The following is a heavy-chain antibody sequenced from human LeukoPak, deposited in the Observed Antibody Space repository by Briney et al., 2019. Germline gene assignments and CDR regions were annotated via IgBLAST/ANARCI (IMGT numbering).Heavy chain of an antibody. Sequence: GASVKVSCKASGYTFTGYYMHWVRQAPGQGLEWMGRINPNSGGTNYAQKFQGRVTMTRDTSISTAYMELSRLRSDDTAVYYCARDYLKATDYYYYYYGMDVWGQGTTVTVSS. CDR3: ARDYLKATDYYYYYYGMDV. J-gene: IGHJ6*02. D-gene: IGHD1-26*01. CDR1: GYTFTGYY. V-gene: IGHV1-2*06. CDR2: INPNSGGT.